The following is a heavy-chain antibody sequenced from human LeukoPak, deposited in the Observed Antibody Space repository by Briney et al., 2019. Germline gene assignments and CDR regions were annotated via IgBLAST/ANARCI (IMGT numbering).Heavy chain of an antibody. CDR1: GFTFSSYS. CDR3: ARDHDYAFDY. CDR2: ISRSGSSI. D-gene: IGHD4-17*01. Sequence: PGGSLRLSCAASGFTFSSYSMNWVRQAPGKGLEGVAYISRSGSSIYYADSVRGRFTISRDDVKNSLFLQMNSLRIEDMAVYYCARDHDYAFDYWGQGTLVTVSS. J-gene: IGHJ4*02. V-gene: IGHV3-48*01.